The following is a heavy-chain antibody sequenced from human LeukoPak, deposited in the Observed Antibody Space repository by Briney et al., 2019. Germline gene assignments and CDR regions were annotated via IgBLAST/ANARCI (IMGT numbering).Heavy chain of an antibody. CDR1: GFSFSDYN. D-gene: IGHD6-13*01. CDR2: ITTTGTYI. J-gene: IGHJ4*02. Sequence: GGSLRLSCAASGFSFSDYNMNWVRQAPGKALEWVSSITTTGTYIFYGDPVKGRFTISRDNAKNSLYLQMNGLRAEDTAVYYCAKRGLAAALFRWGQGTLVTVSS. CDR3: AKRGLAAALFR. V-gene: IGHV3-21*01.